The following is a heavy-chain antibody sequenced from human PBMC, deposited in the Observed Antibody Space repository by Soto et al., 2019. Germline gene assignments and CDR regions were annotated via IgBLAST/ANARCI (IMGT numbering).Heavy chain of an antibody. CDR3: AKAQWYYDFWSGTKNDDAFDI. V-gene: IGHV3-23*01. J-gene: IGHJ3*02. D-gene: IGHD3-3*01. CDR2: ISGSGGST. Sequence: EVQLLESGGGLVQPGGSLRLSCAASGFTFSSYAMSWVRQAPGKGLEWVSAISGSGGSTYYADSVKGRFTISRDNSKNTLYLQMNSLRAEDTAVYYCAKAQWYYDFWSGTKNDDAFDIWGQGTMVTVSS. CDR1: GFTFSSYA.